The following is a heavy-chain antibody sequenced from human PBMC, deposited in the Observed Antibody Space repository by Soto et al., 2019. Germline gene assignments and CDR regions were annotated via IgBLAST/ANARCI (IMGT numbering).Heavy chain of an antibody. V-gene: IGHV4-30-2*01. Sequence: QLQLQESGSGLVKPSQTLSLTCAVSGDSISNGGYSWNWIRQPPGKRLEWIGYIYPSGGTDYNPSLKSRGTITVDSSDNQFSLKLSSVTAADTAVYYCARDSRSGYYLEFWGQGTLVTVSS. D-gene: IGHD3-22*01. J-gene: IGHJ4*02. CDR2: IYPSGGT. CDR3: ARDSRSGYYLEF. CDR1: GDSISNGGYS.